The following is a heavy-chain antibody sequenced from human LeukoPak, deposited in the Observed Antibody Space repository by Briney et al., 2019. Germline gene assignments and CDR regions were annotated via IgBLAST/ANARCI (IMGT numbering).Heavy chain of an antibody. D-gene: IGHD5-12*01. CDR1: GGSFSGYY. CDR3: ARRRRYSGYDPRFDY. Sequence: PSETLSLTCAVYGGSFSGYYWSWIRQPPGKGLEWIGEINHSGSTNHNPSLKSRVTISVDTSKNQFSLKLSSVTAADTAVYYCARRRRYSGYDPRFDYWGQGTLVTVSP. V-gene: IGHV4-34*01. J-gene: IGHJ4*02. CDR2: INHSGST.